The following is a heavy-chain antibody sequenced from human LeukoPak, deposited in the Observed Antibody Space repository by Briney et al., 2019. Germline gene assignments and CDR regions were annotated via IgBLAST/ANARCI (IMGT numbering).Heavy chain of an antibody. CDR2: INPNSGGT. V-gene: IGHV1-2*02. CDR3: ARGDIFSAREAFDI. D-gene: IGHD3-9*01. CDR1: GYTFTGYY. J-gene: IGHJ3*02. Sequence: ASVKVSCKASGYTFTGYYMHWVGQAPGQGLEWMGWINPNSGGTNYAQKFQGRVTMTRDTSISTAYMELSRLRSDDTAVYYCARGDIFSAREAFDIWGQGTMVTVSS.